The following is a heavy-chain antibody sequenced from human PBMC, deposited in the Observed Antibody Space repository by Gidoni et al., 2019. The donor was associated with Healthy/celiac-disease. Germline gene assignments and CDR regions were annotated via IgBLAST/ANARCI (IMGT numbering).Heavy chain of an antibody. J-gene: IGHJ6*02. CDR2: INSDGSTP. CDR1: GFTFSSYW. Sequence: EVQLVESGGGVVQPGGSLRLSCAASGFTFSSYWMHWVRQAPGKGLVWVSSINSDGSTPSYADSVKGRFTISRDNAKNTLYLQMNSLRAEDTAVYYCARGGRSGGSLYYYYGMDVWGQGTTVTVSS. D-gene: IGHD2-15*01. V-gene: IGHV3-74*01. CDR3: ARGGRSGGSLYYYYGMDV.